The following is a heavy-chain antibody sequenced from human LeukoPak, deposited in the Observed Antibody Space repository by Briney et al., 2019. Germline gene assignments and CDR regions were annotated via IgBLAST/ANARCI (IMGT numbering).Heavy chain of an antibody. CDR3: ARGNYASGTSGSSPLDY. Sequence: QPGGSLRLSCAASGFTFSSHWMHWVRQVPGKGLVWVSRINTDGTRINYADSAKGRFTISRNNAKNTRYLQMNSLRGEDTALYYCARGNYASGTSGSSPLDYWGQGTLVTVSS. CDR2: INTDGTRI. V-gene: IGHV3-74*01. CDR1: GFTFSSHW. D-gene: IGHD3-10*01. J-gene: IGHJ4*02.